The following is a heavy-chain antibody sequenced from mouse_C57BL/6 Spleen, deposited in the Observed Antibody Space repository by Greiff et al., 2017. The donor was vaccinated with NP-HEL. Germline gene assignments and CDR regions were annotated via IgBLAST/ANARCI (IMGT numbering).Heavy chain of an antibody. J-gene: IGHJ4*01. CDR2: IDPSDSET. CDR1: GYTFTSYW. D-gene: IGHD1-1*01. Sequence: QVQLQQPGAELVRPGSSVKLSCKASGYTFTSYWMHWVKQRPIPGLEWIGNIDPSDSETHYNQKFKDKATLTVDKSSSTAYMQLSSLTSEDSAVYYCARGYYGSSPPYYAMDYWGQGTSVTVSS. V-gene: IGHV1-52*01. CDR3: ARGYYGSSPPYYAMDY.